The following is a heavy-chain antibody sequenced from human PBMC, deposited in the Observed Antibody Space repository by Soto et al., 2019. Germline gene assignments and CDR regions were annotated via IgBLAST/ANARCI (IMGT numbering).Heavy chain of an antibody. CDR3: ARSIQPMGDFDY. CDR2: IYYSGST. Sequence: SETLSLTCTVSGGSISSYYWSWIRQPPGKGLEWIGYIYYSGSTNYNPSLKSRVTISVDTSKDQFSLKLSSVTAADTAVYYCARSIQPMGDFDYWGRGTLVTVSS. D-gene: IGHD5-18*01. CDR1: GGSISSYY. J-gene: IGHJ4*02. V-gene: IGHV4-59*01.